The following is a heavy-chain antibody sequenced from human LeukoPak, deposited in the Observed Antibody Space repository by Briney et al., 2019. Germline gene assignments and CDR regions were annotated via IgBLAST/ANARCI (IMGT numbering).Heavy chain of an antibody. D-gene: IGHD5-12*01. Sequence: GGSLRLSCAASGFTFDDYAMHWVRQAPGKGLVWVSRIDTEGNTINYADSVKGRFTISRDNAGDTLYLQMNSLRAVDTGVYYCATDLSGRHDYWGQGTLVTVSS. CDR1: GFTFDDYA. CDR2: IDTEGNTI. J-gene: IGHJ4*02. CDR3: ATDLSGRHDY. V-gene: IGHV3-74*01.